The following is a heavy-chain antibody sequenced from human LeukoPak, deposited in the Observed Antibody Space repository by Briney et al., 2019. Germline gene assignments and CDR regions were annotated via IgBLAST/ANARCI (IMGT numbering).Heavy chain of an antibody. Sequence: GASVKVSCKASGYTFSTYDINWVRQATGQGLEWLGWMNPNTGNTGYAQKFQGRVTITRDTSISTAYMELSSLRSEDTAVYYCASAEPGEQLSAWGQGTLVTVSS. CDR1: GYTFSTYD. CDR3: ASAEPGEQLSA. J-gene: IGHJ5*02. V-gene: IGHV1-8*03. CDR2: MNPNTGNT. D-gene: IGHD6-6*01.